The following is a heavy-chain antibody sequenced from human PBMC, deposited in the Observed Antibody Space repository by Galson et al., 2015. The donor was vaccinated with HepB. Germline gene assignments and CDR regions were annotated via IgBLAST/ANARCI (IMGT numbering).Heavy chain of an antibody. Sequence: SVKVSCKVSGYTLTELSMHWVRQAPGKRLEWMGGFDPDDGETIYAQKFQGRVTMTENTSTDTAYMELSSLRSEDTAVYYCATDHSGHSSSWPYYYYGMDVWGQGTTVTVSS. J-gene: IGHJ6*02. CDR2: FDPDDGET. V-gene: IGHV1-24*01. CDR3: ATDHSGHSSSWPYYYYGMDV. D-gene: IGHD6-13*01. CDR1: GYTLTELS.